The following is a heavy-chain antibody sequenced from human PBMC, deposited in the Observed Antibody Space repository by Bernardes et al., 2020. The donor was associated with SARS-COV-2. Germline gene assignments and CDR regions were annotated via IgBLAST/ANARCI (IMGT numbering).Heavy chain of an antibody. CDR3: VKGGWLDD. V-gene: IGHV3-23*01. Sequence: GGSLRLSCAASGFPFSTFDMSWVRQAPGKGLEWVSVMSGRGGTTYYADSVKGRFTISKDNSKNTLYLQMSSLRAEDTALYYCVKGGWLDDWAQGSLVTVSS. CDR2: MSGRGGTT. D-gene: IGHD2-15*01. J-gene: IGHJ4*02. CDR1: GFPFSTFD.